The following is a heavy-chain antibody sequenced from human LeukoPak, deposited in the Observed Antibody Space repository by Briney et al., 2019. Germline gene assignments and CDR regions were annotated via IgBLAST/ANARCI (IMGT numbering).Heavy chain of an antibody. Sequence: SETLSLTCAVSGGSISSGGYPWSWIRQPPGKGLEWIGYISSTGSTYYNPSLKSRLSISLDTSKNQFSLNLSSVTAADTAVFYCARLGVTQDAFDIWGQGTMVTVSS. CDR2: ISSTGST. D-gene: IGHD3-10*01. CDR3: ARLGVTQDAFDI. CDR1: GGSISSGGYP. V-gene: IGHV4-30-4*07. J-gene: IGHJ3*02.